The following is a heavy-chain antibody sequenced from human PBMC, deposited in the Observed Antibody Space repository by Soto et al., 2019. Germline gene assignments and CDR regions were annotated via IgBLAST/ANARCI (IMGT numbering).Heavy chain of an antibody. CDR2: ISYDGSNK. CDR3: AKDALKSIAARRGRYNWFDP. V-gene: IGHV3-30*18. D-gene: IGHD6-6*01. Sequence: QVQLVESGGGVVQPGRSLRLSCAASGFTFSSYGMHWVRQAPGKGLEWVAVISYDGSNKYYADSVKGRFTISRDNSKNPLYLQMNSLRAEDTAVYYCAKDALKSIAARRGRYNWFDPWGQGTLVTVSS. CDR1: GFTFSSYG. J-gene: IGHJ5*02.